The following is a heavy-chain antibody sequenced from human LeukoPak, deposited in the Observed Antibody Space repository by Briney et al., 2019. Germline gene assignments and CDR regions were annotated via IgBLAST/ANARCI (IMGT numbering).Heavy chain of an antibody. CDR1: GFTFNNYV. CDR3: ARASGIYGSGWYFDY. CDR2: INGGGYNT. V-gene: IGHV3-23*01. J-gene: IGHJ4*02. D-gene: IGHD6-19*01. Sequence: PGGSLRLSCAASGFTFNNYVMSWVRQAPGKGLEWVSTINGGGYNTYYADSVKGRFTISRDNSKNTLSLQVNTLRAEDTAVYYCARASGIYGSGWYFDYWGQETLVTVSS.